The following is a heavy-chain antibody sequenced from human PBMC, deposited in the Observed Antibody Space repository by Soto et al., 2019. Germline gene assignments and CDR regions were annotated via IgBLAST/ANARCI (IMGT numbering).Heavy chain of an antibody. Sequence: SETLSLTCAVYGGSFSGYYWSWIRQPPGKGLEWIGEINHSGSTNYNPSLKSRVTISVDTSKNQFSLKLSSVTAADTAVYYCARGGGDIVVVPAALRDYNWFDPWGQGTLVTVSS. CDR2: INHSGST. CDR3: ARGGGDIVVVPAALRDYNWFDP. V-gene: IGHV4-34*01. CDR1: GGSFSGYY. D-gene: IGHD2-2*01. J-gene: IGHJ5*02.